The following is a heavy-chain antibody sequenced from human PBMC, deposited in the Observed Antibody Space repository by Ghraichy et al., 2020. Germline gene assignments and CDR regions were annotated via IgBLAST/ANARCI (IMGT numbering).Heavy chain of an antibody. D-gene: IGHD3-22*01. J-gene: IGHJ3*02. Sequence: GESLNISCAASGFTFSSYAMSWVRQAPGKGLEWVSAISGSGGSTYYADSVKGRFTISRDNSKNTLYLQMNSLRAEDTAVYYCAKVHYYDSSGYYGAFDIWGQGTMVTVSS. CDR1: GFTFSSYA. V-gene: IGHV3-23*01. CDR2: ISGSGGST. CDR3: AKVHYYDSSGYYGAFDI.